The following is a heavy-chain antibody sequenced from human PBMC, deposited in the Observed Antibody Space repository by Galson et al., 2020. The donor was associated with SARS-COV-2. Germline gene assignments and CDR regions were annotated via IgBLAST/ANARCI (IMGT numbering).Heavy chain of an antibody. CDR1: GGSFSGYS. V-gene: IGHV4-34*01. J-gene: IGHJ6*03. CDR3: ARGRQGVVPSPVLGLGPFYSYYYMDV. Sequence: SETLSLTCAVYGGSFSGYSWTWIRQAPGKGLEWIGEIKSGGDTKYSPSLISRVTLSVDTSRNQFSLKLTSVSVADTALYFCARGRQGVVPSPVLGLGPFYSYYYMDVWGKGTTVIVSS. D-gene: IGHD3-16*01. CDR2: IKSGGDT.